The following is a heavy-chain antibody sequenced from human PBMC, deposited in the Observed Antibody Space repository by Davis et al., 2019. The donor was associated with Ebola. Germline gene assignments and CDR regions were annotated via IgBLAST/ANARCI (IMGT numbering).Heavy chain of an antibody. Sequence: GGSLRLSCAASGFTFSGSAMHWVRQASGKGLEWVGRIRSKANSYATAYAASVKGRLTISRDDSKNTAYMQMNSLKTEDTAVYYCTSSVEMATIVVDYWGQGTLVTVSS. D-gene: IGHD5-24*01. CDR2: IRSKANSYAT. CDR1: GFTFSGSA. CDR3: TSSVEMATIVVDY. J-gene: IGHJ4*02. V-gene: IGHV3-73*01.